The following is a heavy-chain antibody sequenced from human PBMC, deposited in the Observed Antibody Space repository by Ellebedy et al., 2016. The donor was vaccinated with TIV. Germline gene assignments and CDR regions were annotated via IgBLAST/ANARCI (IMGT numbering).Heavy chain of an antibody. V-gene: IGHV3-15*07. Sequence: PGGSLRLSCTASDFIFNNAWINRVRQAPGKGLEWVGRIRGNTDGGTTEFAAPVKGRFTISRGDSKNTLNLQMISLKTEDTAVYYCATGLRQYFDYWGQGTLVTVS. CDR3: ATGLRQYFDY. D-gene: IGHD6-6*01. CDR1: DFIFNNAW. J-gene: IGHJ4*02. CDR2: IRGNTDGGTT.